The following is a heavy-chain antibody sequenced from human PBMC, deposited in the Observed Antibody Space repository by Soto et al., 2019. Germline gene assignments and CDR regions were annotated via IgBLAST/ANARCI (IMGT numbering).Heavy chain of an antibody. CDR2: IYYSGST. D-gene: IGHD3-10*01. V-gene: IGHV4-59*01. CDR1: GGSISSYY. Sequence: PSETLSLTCTVSGGSISSYYWSWIRQPPGKGLEWIGYIYYSGSTNYNPSLKSRVTISVDTSKNQFSLKLSSVTAADTAVYYCARADYGSGSYDGPYFDYWGQGTLVTVSS. CDR3: ARADYGSGSYDGPYFDY. J-gene: IGHJ4*02.